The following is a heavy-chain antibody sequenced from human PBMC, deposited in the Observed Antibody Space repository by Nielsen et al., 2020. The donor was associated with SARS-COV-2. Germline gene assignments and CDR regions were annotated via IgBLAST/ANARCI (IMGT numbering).Heavy chain of an antibody. V-gene: IGHV3-23*01. D-gene: IGHD4-23*01. CDR2: ISGSGGST. Sequence: GGSLRLSCAASGFTFSSYAMSWVRQAPGKGLEWVSAISGSGGSTYYADSVKGRFTISRDNSKNTLYLQMNSLRAEDTAVYYCAKSTVVTPLHYYYGMDVWGQGTTVTVPS. CDR3: AKSTVVTPLHYYYGMDV. CDR1: GFTFSSYA. J-gene: IGHJ6*02.